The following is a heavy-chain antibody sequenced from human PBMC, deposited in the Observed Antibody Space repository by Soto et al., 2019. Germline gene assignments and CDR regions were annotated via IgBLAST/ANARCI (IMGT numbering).Heavy chain of an antibody. D-gene: IGHD1-1*01. V-gene: IGHV3-23*01. Sequence: EVQLLESGGGLVQPGGSLRLSCAASGFTFSSYAMSWVRQAPGKGLEWVSAISGSGGSTYYADSVKGRFTISRDNSKNSLYMEMNSLRTEDTAVYYCAKEGESTGTRGDYYSMDVWGQGTTVTVSS. CDR3: AKEGESTGTRGDYYSMDV. CDR2: ISGSGGST. CDR1: GFTFSSYA. J-gene: IGHJ6*02.